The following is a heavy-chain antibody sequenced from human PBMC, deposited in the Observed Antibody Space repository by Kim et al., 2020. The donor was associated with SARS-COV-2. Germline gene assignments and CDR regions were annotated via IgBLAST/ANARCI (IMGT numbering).Heavy chain of an antibody. D-gene: IGHD3-10*01. CDR1: GFTFSDYY. CDR2: ISSSGSTI. J-gene: IGHJ6*02. CDR3: ARNPWSRLRGVTYSYYGMDG. Sequence: GGSLRLSCAASGFTFSDYYMSWIRQAPGKGLEWVSYISSSGSTIYYADSVKGRFTISRENAKNSLYLQMNSLRAEDTALYYWARNPWSRLRGVTYSYYGMDGWGQGATVTVSS. V-gene: IGHV3-11*04.